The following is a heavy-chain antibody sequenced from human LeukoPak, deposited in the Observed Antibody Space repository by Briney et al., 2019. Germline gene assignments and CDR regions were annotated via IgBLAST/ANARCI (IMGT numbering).Heavy chain of an antibody. CDR2: IDPSGGST. CDR1: GYTFTSYY. V-gene: IGHV1-46*01. D-gene: IGHD2-2*01. Sequence: ASVKVSCKASGYTFTSYYMHWVRQAPGQGLEWMGIIDPSGGSTSYAQKFQGRVTMTRDTSISTAYMELSRLRSDDTAVYYCARTYCNSTRCSNWFDPWGQGTLVTVSS. J-gene: IGHJ5*02. CDR3: ARTYCNSTRCSNWFDP.